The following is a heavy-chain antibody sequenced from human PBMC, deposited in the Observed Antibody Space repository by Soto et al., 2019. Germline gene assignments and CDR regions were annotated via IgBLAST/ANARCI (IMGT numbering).Heavy chain of an antibody. CDR2: IIPIFGTA. V-gene: IGHV1-69*01. CDR1: GGTFSSYA. D-gene: IGHD1-26*01. CDR3: ARGYSGRSRGYAFDI. J-gene: IGHJ3*02. Sequence: QVQLVQSGAEVKKPGSSVKVSCQASGGTFSSYAISWVRQAPGQGLEWLGGIIPIFGTANYAQKIQGRVTITADEATSTAYMELSSLRPEDTAVYYCARGYSGRSRGYAFDIWGQGTTVTVSS.